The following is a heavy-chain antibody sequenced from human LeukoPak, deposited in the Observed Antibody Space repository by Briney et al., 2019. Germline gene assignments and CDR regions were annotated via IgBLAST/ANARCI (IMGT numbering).Heavy chain of an antibody. CDR1: GFTFSSYS. Sequence: GGSLRLSCAASGFTFSSYSMNWVRQAPGKGLEWVSYISSSSSTIYYADSVKGRFTISRDNAKNSLYLQMNSLRDEDTAVYYCARDRRRYCSSTSCYTELDPWGQGTLVTVSS. CDR2: ISSSSSTI. CDR3: ARDRRRYCSSTSCYTELDP. J-gene: IGHJ5*02. V-gene: IGHV3-48*02. D-gene: IGHD2-2*02.